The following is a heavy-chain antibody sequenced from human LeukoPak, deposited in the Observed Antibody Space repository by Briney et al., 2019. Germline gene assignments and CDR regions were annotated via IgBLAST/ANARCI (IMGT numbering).Heavy chain of an antibody. CDR3: ARGAGGSSSWSTIRYLDR. D-gene: IGHD6-13*01. Sequence: GGSLRLSCAASGFTVSSNYMSWVRQAPGKGLEWVSVIYSCGSTYYADSVKGRFTISRDNSKNTLYLQMNSLRAEDTAVYYCARGAGGSSSWSTIRYLDRWGQGALVPVSS. J-gene: IGHJ4*02. CDR2: IYSCGST. CDR1: GFTVSSNY. V-gene: IGHV3-66*03.